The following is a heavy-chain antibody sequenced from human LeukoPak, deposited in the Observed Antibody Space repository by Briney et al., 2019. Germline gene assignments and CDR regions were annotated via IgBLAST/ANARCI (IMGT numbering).Heavy chain of an antibody. V-gene: IGHV3-48*03. CDR3: ARELAYDYVWGSYRYFDY. J-gene: IGHJ4*02. D-gene: IGHD3-16*02. CDR1: GFTFSSYE. CDR2: ISSSGSTI. Sequence: PGGSLRLSCAASGFTFSSYEMNWVRQAPGKGLEWVSYISSSGSTIYYADSVKGRFTISRDNSKNTLYLQMNSLRAEDTAVYYCARELAYDYVWGSYRYFDYWGQGTLVTVSS.